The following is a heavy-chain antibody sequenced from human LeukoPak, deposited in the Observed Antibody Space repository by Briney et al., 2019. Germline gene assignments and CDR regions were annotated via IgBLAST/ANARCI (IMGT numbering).Heavy chain of an antibody. Sequence: PGGSLRLSCAVSGFTVSGNYMSWVRQAPGKGLEWVSVMYSSGSTDYADSVKGRFTIFRDNSKNTLYPQMNSLRAEDTAVYYCAGEGGPYSSTLRGCWGQGTLVTVSS. CDR3: AGEGGPYSSTLRGC. V-gene: IGHV3-53*01. J-gene: IGHJ4*02. D-gene: IGHD6-19*01. CDR2: MYSSGST. CDR1: GFTVSGNY.